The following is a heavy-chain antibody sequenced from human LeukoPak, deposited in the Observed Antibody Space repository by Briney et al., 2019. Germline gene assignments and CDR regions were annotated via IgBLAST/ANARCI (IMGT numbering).Heavy chain of an antibody. Sequence: SETLSLTCAVYGGSFSGYYWSWIRQPPGKGLEWIWYIYYSGSTNYNPSLKSRVTISLDTSKTQFSLKMSSVTAADTAVYCCARAVSLNGFDPWGQGTLVTVSS. CDR2: IYYSGST. CDR1: GGSFSGYY. V-gene: IGHV4-59*01. CDR3: ARAVSLNGFDP. J-gene: IGHJ5*02.